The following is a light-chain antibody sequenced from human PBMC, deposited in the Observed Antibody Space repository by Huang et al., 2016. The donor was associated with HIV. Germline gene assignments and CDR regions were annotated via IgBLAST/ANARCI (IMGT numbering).Light chain of an antibody. CDR3: QQYNNWPPLT. Sequence: EIVMTQSPVTLSVSPGERATLSCRASQSVNSNLAWYQRKPGQAPRLLIYGASTRATGIPARFSGSGSGTEFTLTISSLQSEDFAVYYCQQYNNWPPLTFGGGTKVEIK. V-gene: IGKV3-15*01. CDR1: QSVNSN. J-gene: IGKJ4*01. CDR2: GAS.